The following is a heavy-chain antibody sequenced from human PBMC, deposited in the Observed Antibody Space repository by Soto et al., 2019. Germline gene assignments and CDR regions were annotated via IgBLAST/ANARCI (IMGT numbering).Heavy chain of an antibody. CDR2: IYYSGST. CDR3: ARWPTGGYYDSSGYFDY. Sequence: SSETLSLTCTVSGGSVSSGSYYWSWIRQPPGKGLEWIGYIYYSGSTNYNPSLKSRVTISVDTSKNQFSLKLSSVTAADTAVYYCARWPTGGYYDSSGYFDYWGQGTLVTVSS. J-gene: IGHJ4*02. D-gene: IGHD3-22*01. CDR1: GGSVSSGSYY. V-gene: IGHV4-61*01.